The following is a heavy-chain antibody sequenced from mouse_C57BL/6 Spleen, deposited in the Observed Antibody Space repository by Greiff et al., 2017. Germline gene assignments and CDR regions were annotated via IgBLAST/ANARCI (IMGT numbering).Heavy chain of an antibody. J-gene: IGHJ1*03. D-gene: IGHD1-1*01. CDR2: INPSSGYT. CDR3: ARGPTTVVAHWYFDV. CDR1: GYTFTSYT. V-gene: IGHV1-4*01. Sequence: LVESGAELARPGASVKMSCKASGYTFTSYTMHWVKQRPGQGLEWIGYINPSSGYTKYNQKFKDKATLTADKSSSTAYMQLSSLTSEDSAVYYCARGPTTVVAHWYFDVWGTGTTVTVSS.